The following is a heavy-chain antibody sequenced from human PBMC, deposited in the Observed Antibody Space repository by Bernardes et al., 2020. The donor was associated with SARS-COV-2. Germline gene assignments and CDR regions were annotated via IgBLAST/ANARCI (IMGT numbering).Heavy chain of an antibody. CDR1: GGSLNIGGYY. J-gene: IGHJ4*02. D-gene: IGHD2-21*02. V-gene: IGHV4-61*08. Sequence: SETLSLTCTVSGGSLNIGGYYWSWLRQAPGKGPEWIGYIYYSGSTNYNPSLRSRVTISLDTSKNQFSLILTSVTAADTAVYYCAREGLTTSTADYWGQGALVTVSS. CDR2: IYYSGST. CDR3: AREGLTTSTADY.